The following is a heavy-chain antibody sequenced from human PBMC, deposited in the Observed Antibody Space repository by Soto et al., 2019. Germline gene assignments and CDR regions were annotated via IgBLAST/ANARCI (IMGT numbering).Heavy chain of an antibody. CDR3: ARDKFPYGSGSPGTDY. CDR1: GYTFINYG. J-gene: IGHJ4*02. CDR2: ISPYNGNI. Sequence: ASVKVSCKASGYTFINYGISWVRQAPGQGLEWMGWISPYNGNINYAQRVQGRVTMTTDTSTSTAYMELRSLRYDDTAVYYCARDKFPYGSGSPGTDYWGQGTLVTVSS. D-gene: IGHD3-10*01. V-gene: IGHV1-18*04.